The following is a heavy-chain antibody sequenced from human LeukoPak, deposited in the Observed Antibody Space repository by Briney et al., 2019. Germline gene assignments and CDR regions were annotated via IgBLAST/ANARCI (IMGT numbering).Heavy chain of an antibody. CDR1: GFTFSSHD. Sequence: GRSLRLSCAASGFTFSSHDMHWVRQAPGKGLEWVAIIWYDGSYKYYADSVKGRFSISRDNSKNTVYLQMNSLGAEDTAVYYCARDRGTTSSSGWYFDPWGRGTLVTVSS. CDR2: IWYDGSYK. CDR3: ARDRGTTSSSGWYFDP. J-gene: IGHJ2*01. V-gene: IGHV3-33*01. D-gene: IGHD2-2*01.